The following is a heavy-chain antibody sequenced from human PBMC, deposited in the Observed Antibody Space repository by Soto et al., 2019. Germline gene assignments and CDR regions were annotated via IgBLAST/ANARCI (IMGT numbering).Heavy chain of an antibody. CDR2: ISSSSSYT. V-gene: IGHV3-11*06. J-gene: IGHJ2*01. D-gene: IGHD6-6*01. Sequence: GGSLRLSCAASGFTFSDYYMSWIRQAPGKGLEWVSYISSSSSYTNYADSVKGRFTISRDNAKNSLYLQMNSLRAEDTAVYYCARVRLSSSWYFDLWGRGTLVTVSS. CDR1: GFTFSDYY. CDR3: ARVRLSSSWYFDL.